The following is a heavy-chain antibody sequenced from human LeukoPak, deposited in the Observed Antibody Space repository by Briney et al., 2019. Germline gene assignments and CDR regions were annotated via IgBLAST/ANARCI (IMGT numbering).Heavy chain of an antibody. CDR3: AKGYSSSWYYFDY. J-gene: IGHJ4*02. CDR2: ISGSGGST. V-gene: IGHV3-23*01. D-gene: IGHD6-13*01. CDR1: GFTFSSYA. Sequence: GSLRLSCAASGFTFSSYAMSWVRQAPGKGLEWVSAISGSGGSTYNADSVKGRFTISRDNSENTLYLQMNSLRAEDTAVYYCAKGYSSSWYYFDYWGQGTLVTVSS.